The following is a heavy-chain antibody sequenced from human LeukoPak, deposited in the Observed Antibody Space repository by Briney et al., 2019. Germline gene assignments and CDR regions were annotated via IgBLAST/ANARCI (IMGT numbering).Heavy chain of an antibody. CDR3: ARISIVGATTDFDY. D-gene: IGHD1-26*01. Sequence: PSETLSLTCTVSGGSISSSSYYWGWIRQPPGKGLEWIGSIYYSGSTYYNPSLKSRVTISVDTSKNQFSLKLSSVTAADTAVYYCARISIVGATTDFDYWGQGTLVTVSS. CDR1: GGSISSSSYY. CDR2: IYYSGST. J-gene: IGHJ4*02. V-gene: IGHV4-39*01.